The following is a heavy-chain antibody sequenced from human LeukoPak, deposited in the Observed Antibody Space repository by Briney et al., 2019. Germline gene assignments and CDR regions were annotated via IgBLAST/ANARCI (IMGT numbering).Heavy chain of an antibody. D-gene: IGHD5-12*01. CDR2: ISSSSSTI. Sequence: LSLTCTVSGGSITSYYWSWVRQPPGKGLEWVSYISSSSSTIYYADSVKGRFTISRDNAKNSLYLQMNSLRAEDTAVYYCARGDIVAINWGQGTLVTVSS. V-gene: IGHV3-11*01. CDR1: GGSITSYY. CDR3: ARGDIVAIN. J-gene: IGHJ4*02.